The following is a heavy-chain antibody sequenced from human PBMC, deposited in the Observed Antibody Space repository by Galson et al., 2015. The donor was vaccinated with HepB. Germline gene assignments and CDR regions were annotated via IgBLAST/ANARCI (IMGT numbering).Heavy chain of an antibody. CDR2: IYQSGST. J-gene: IGHJ3*02. Sequence: TLSLTCAVSGDSISSGGYSWTWIRQPPGKGLEWIGYIYQSGSTHYNPSLKSRVTISVDRSKNEFSLKLNSVTAADTAVYYCARRASYYEPSGSPASVAFDSWGQGTMVTVSS. CDR3: ARRASYYEPSGSPASVAFDS. D-gene: IGHD3-22*01. V-gene: IGHV4-30-2*01. CDR1: GDSISSGGYS.